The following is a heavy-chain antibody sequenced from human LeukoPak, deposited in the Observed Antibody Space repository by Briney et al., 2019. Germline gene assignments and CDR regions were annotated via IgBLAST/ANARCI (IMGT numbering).Heavy chain of an antibody. CDR2: ISYDGSNK. V-gene: IGHV3-30*03. CDR1: GFTFSSYS. CDR3: ASPQAYSSGWYYSDY. J-gene: IGHJ4*02. Sequence: GGSLRLSCAASGFTFSSYSMNWVRQAPGKGLEWVAVISYDGSNKYYADSVKGRFTISRDNSKNTLYLQMNSLRAEDTAVYYCASPQAYSSGWYYSDYWGQGTLVTVSS. D-gene: IGHD6-19*01.